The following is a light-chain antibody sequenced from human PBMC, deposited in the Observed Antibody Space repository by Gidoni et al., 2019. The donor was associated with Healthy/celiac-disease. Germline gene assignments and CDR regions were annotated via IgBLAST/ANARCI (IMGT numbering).Light chain of an antibody. CDR1: QVISSA. CDR2: DAS. Sequence: AIQLTQSPSSLSAAVGDRVTITCRASQVISSALAWYQQKPGKAPKLLIYDASSLESGVPSRFSGSGSGTDFTFNISSLKHEDFAIYSCQQFNSYPLTFGGGTKVEIK. CDR3: QQFNSYPLT. V-gene: IGKV1-13*02. J-gene: IGKJ4*01.